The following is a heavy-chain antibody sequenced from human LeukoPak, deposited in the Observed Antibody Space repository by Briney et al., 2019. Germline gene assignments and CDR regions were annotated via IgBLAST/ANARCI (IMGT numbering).Heavy chain of an antibody. CDR3: AIDPNWGTHS. D-gene: IGHD7-27*01. CDR1: GFTFSTYT. V-gene: IGHV3-23*01. Sequence: GGSLRLSCAASGFTFSTYTMYWVRHPPGKRLEWVSIIGNNGGGIHYADSVKGRFAISRDNFKNALYLQMNSLRVEDTAVYYCAIDPNWGTHSWGQGVLVTVSS. J-gene: IGHJ4*02. CDR2: IGNNGGGI.